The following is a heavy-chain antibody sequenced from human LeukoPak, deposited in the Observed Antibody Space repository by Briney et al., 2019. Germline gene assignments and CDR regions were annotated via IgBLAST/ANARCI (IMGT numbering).Heavy chain of an antibody. CDR3: ARDGVLLWFGEFTARNWFDP. CDR2: INPNSGGT. CDR1: GYTFTGYY. J-gene: IGHJ5*02. D-gene: IGHD3-10*01. Sequence: ASVKVSCKASGYTFTGYYMHWVRQAPGQGLEWMGWINPNSGGTSYAQKFQGRVTMTRDTSISTAYMELSRLRSDDTAVYYCARDGVLLWFGEFTARNWFDPWGQGTLVTVSS. V-gene: IGHV1-2*02.